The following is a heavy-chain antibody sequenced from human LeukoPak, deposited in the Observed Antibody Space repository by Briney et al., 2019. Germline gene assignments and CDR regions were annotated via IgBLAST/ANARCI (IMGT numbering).Heavy chain of an antibody. D-gene: IGHD1-26*01. V-gene: IGHV4-59*01. CDR3: ARGFYNGSYYYFDF. CDR2: IYYSGST. J-gene: IGHJ4*02. CDR1: GGSISNYY. Sequence: SETLSLTCTVSGGSISNYYWNWIRQPPGQGLEWIGYIYYSGSTNYNPSLKSRVTMSVGTSKNRFSLKLTSVTAADTAVYYCARGFYNGSYYYFDFWGQGALVTVSS.